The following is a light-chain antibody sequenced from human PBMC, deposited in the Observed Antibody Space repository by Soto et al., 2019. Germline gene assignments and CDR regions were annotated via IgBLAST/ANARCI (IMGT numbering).Light chain of an antibody. CDR1: QSVSSY. Sequence: EIVLTQSPATLSLSPGERATLSCRASQSVSSYLAWYQQKPGQAPRLLIYDASNRATVIPARFSGSGSGTDFTLTISSLEPEDFAVYYCQQCNNWPLTFGGGTRWIS. J-gene: IGKJ4*01. CDR3: QQCNNWPLT. CDR2: DAS. V-gene: IGKV3-11*01.